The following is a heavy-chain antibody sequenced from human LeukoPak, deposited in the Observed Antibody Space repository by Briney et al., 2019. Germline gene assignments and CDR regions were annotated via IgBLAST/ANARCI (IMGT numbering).Heavy chain of an antibody. Sequence: GGSLRLSCAASGFTFSSYAMHWARQAPGKGLEWVAVISYDGSNKYYADSVKGRFTISRDNSKNTLYLQMNSLRAEDTAVYYCARSGSLVVVTAGVYFDYWGQGTLVTVSS. CDR2: ISYDGSNK. J-gene: IGHJ4*02. V-gene: IGHV3-30-3*01. CDR3: ARSGSLVVVTAGVYFDY. D-gene: IGHD2-21*02. CDR1: GFTFSSYA.